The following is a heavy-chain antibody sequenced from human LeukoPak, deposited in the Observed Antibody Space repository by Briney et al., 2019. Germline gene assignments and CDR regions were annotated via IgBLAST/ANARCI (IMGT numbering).Heavy chain of an antibody. D-gene: IGHD2-2*01. CDR3: ARDPGISSTGFHDY. CDR2: ISSSSSYI. V-gene: IGHV3-21*01. Sequence: PGGSLRLSCAASGFTFSSYSMNWVRQAPGKGLEWVSSISSSSSYIYYADSVKGRFTISRDNAKNSLYLQMNSLRAEDTAVYYCARDPGISSTGFHDYWGQGTLVTVSS. CDR1: GFTFSSYS. J-gene: IGHJ4*02.